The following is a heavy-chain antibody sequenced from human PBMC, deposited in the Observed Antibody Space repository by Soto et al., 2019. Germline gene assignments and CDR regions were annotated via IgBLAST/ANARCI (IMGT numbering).Heavy chain of an antibody. CDR1: GGSFRGYY. CDR2: INHSGST. V-gene: IGHV4-34*01. J-gene: IGHJ6*02. CDR3: ARGGALWGTTAHYYYYGMDV. Sequence: SETLSLTCAVYGGSFRGYYWSWIRQPPGKGLEWIGEINHSGSTNYNPSLKSRVTISVDTSKNQFSLKLSSVTAADTVVYYCARGGALWGTTAHYYYYGMDVWGQGTTVTVSS. D-gene: IGHD1-7*01.